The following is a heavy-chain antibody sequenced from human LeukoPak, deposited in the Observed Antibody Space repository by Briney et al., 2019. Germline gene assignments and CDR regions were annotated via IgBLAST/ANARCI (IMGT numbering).Heavy chain of an antibody. CDR3: ARAHYYDSSGYYSYFDY. V-gene: IGHV1-2*06. D-gene: IGHD3-22*01. CDR1: GYTFTGYF. Sequence: GASVKVSCKASGYTFTGYFMHWVRQAPGQGLEWMGRINPNSGGTNYAQKFRGRVTMTRDTSISTAYMEVNRLRSDDTAVYYCARAHYYDSSGYYSYFDYWGQGTLVTVSS. J-gene: IGHJ4*02. CDR2: INPNSGGT.